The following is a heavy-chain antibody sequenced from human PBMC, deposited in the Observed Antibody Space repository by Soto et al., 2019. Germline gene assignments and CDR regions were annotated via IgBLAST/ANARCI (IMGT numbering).Heavy chain of an antibody. CDR3: ARGYLIHPAFDY. V-gene: IGHV4-61*01. Sequence: QVQLQESGPGLVKPSETLSLTCTVSGGSVSSGSYYWSWIRQPPGKGLEWIGYIYYSGSTNYNPALKSRLTISVDTSKNQFSLKLSSVTAADTAVYYCARGYLIHPAFDYWGQGTLVTVSS. CDR2: IYYSGST. D-gene: IGHD1-1*01. J-gene: IGHJ4*02. CDR1: GGSVSSGSYY.